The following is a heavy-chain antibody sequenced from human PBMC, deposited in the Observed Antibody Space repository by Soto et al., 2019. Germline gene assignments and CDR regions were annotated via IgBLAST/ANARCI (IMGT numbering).Heavy chain of an antibody. V-gene: IGHV4-59*01. D-gene: IGHD4-17*01. Sequence: SETLSLTCTVSGGSISSYDWSWIRQPPGKGLEWIGYIDYSGSTNYNPSLKSRVTISVDTSKNQFALKLSSVTAADTAVYYCARDRRVTNYYYYGMDVWGQGTTVTVSS. CDR1: GGSISSYD. J-gene: IGHJ6*02. CDR2: IDYSGST. CDR3: ARDRRVTNYYYYGMDV.